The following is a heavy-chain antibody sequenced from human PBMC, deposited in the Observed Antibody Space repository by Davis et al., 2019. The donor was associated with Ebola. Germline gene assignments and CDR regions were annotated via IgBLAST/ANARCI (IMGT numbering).Heavy chain of an antibody. CDR1: GFTFSGHW. Sequence: PGGSLRLSCAASGFTFSGHWMHWVRQAPGKGLVWVSQIKSDGSSATYADSVKGRFTISRDNAKNTLHLQMNSLRAEDTAVYYCGSPVVAWGQGTLVTVSS. CDR2: IKSDGSSA. CDR3: GSPVVA. D-gene: IGHD2-15*01. J-gene: IGHJ4*02. V-gene: IGHV3-74*01.